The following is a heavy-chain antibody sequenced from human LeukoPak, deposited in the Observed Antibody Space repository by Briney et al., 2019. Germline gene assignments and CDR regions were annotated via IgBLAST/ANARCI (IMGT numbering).Heavy chain of an antibody. Sequence: GGALRLSCAASGFIFSSYDMNWVRQAPGKGLEWGSFISSSGSTIYYADSVKGGFTISRDNPKKSLFLQMNSLRAEDTAVYYCARDPLSGSGTYWYFDYWGQGTLVTVSS. CDR3: ARDPLSGSGTYWYFDY. J-gene: IGHJ4*02. D-gene: IGHD3-10*01. V-gene: IGHV3-48*03. CDR2: ISSSGSTI. CDR1: GFIFSSYD.